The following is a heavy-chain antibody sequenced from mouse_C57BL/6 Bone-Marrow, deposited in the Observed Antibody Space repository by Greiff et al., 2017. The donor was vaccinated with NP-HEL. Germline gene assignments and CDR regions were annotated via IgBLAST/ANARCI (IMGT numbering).Heavy chain of an antibody. J-gene: IGHJ4*01. CDR2: ISNGGGST. CDR1: GFTFSDYY. Sequence: EVHLVESGGGLVQPGGSLKLSCAASGFTFSDYYMYWVRQTPEKRLEWVAYISNGGGSTYYPDTVKGRFTISRDNAKNTLYLQMSRLKSEDTAIYYCARPGLDYTMDYWGEGTSVTVSS. V-gene: IGHV5-12*01. CDR3: ARPGLDYTMDY.